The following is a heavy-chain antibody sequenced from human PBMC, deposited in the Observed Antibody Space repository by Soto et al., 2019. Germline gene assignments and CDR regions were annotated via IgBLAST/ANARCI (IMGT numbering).Heavy chain of an antibody. D-gene: IGHD2-15*01. Sequence: SVKVSCKASGGTFSSYAISWLRQAPGQGLEWLGGIIPIFGTPNYAQKFQGRVTITADESTSTAYMELSSLRSEDTAVYYCAPDRTGSLQTYYFDYWGQGALVTVSS. CDR1: GGTFSSYA. CDR2: IIPIFGTP. J-gene: IGHJ4*02. CDR3: APDRTGSLQTYYFDY. V-gene: IGHV1-69*13.